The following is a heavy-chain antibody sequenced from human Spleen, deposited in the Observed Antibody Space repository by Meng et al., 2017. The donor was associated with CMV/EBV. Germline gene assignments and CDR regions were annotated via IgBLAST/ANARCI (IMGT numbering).Heavy chain of an antibody. Sequence: PLTESGPPLVPPHQTLPLTFPFSGFSLSSRGVGVGWIRQPPGKALEWLALIYWDAAQRYSPSMKSRINITKDTSKNQVVLTMSNMDPVDTATYYCAHSSRLSTWSDYWGQGTLVTVSS. CDR3: AHSSRLSTWSDY. J-gene: IGHJ4*02. CDR1: GFSLSSRGVG. V-gene: IGHV2-5*02. CDR2: IYWDAAQ. D-gene: IGHD2/OR15-2a*01.